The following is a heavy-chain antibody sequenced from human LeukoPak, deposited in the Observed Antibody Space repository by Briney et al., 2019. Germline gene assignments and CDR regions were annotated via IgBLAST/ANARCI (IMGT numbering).Heavy chain of an antibody. CDR1: GFTFDDYG. CDR3: ARDPSIDYGPSWFDP. D-gene: IGHD4-17*01. V-gene: IGHV3-11*04. Sequence: GGSLRLSCAASGFTFDDYGMSWVRQAPGKGLEWVPYISSSGSTIYYADSVKGRFTISRDNAKNSLYLQMNSLRAEDTAVYYCARDPSIDYGPSWFDPWGQGTLVTVSS. J-gene: IGHJ5*02. CDR2: ISSSGSTI.